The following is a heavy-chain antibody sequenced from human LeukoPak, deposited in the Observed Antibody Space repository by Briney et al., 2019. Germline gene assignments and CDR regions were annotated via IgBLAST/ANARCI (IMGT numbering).Heavy chain of an antibody. CDR2: ISGSGGST. V-gene: IGHV3-23*01. J-gene: IGHJ3*02. CDR3: AKDKGDYDYVWGSYGAFDI. CDR1: GFTFSSYA. Sequence: GGSLRLSCAASGFTFSSYAMSWVRRAPGKGLEWVSAISGSGGSTYYADSVKGRFTISRDNSKNTLYLQMNSLRAEDTAVYYCAKDKGDYDYVWGSYGAFDIWGQGTMVTVSS. D-gene: IGHD3-16*01.